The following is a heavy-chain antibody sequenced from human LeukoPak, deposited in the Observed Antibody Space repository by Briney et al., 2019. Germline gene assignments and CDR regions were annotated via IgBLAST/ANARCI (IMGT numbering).Heavy chain of an antibody. CDR2: IRNKAYGGTA. D-gene: IGHD3-9*01. CDR1: GFTFSDYA. CDR3: TREKRYFDWFQADY. Sequence: PGRSLRLSCTASGFTFSDYAMSWFRQAPGKGLEWVGFIRNKAYGGTAEYAASVKGRFTIPRDDSKTIAYLQMNSLKTEDTAVYYCTREKRYFDWFQADYWGQGTLVTVSS. J-gene: IGHJ4*02. V-gene: IGHV3-49*03.